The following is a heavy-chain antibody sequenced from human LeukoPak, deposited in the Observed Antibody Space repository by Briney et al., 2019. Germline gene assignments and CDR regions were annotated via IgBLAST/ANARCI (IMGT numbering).Heavy chain of an antibody. CDR1: GFTFNSYG. CDR2: MWYDGSNK. J-gene: IGHJ4*02. D-gene: IGHD3-10*01. CDR3: ARGDYYGSRGDY. Sequence: GGSLRLSCAASGFTFNSYGMHWVRQAPGKGLEWVAVMWYDGSNKYYADSVKGRFTISRDNSKNTLYLQMNSLRAEDTAVYYCARGDYYGSRGDYWGQGTLVTVSS. V-gene: IGHV3-33*01.